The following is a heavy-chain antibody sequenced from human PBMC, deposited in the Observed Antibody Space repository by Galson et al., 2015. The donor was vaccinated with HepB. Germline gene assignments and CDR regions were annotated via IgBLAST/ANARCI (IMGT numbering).Heavy chain of an antibody. CDR2: FNPYTRDT. J-gene: IGHJ5*02. V-gene: IGHV1-18*01. Sequence: SVKVSCKASGYAFSSYSITWVRQAPGQGLEWVGWFNPYTRDTTFARKFQGRVTMTTDTFTSTAYMELTSLRPDDTAVYYCARGALVAVVGGTQNNWFGPWGQGTLVTVSS. CDR1: GYAFSSYS. D-gene: IGHD2-15*01. CDR3: ARGALVAVVGGTQNNWFGP.